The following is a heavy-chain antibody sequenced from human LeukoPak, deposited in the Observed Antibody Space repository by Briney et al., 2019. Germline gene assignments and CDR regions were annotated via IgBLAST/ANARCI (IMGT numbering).Heavy chain of an antibody. CDR1: GGSMSSSSYY. Sequence: SETLTLTCTVPGGSMSSSSYYWGWIRQPPGKGLEWIVSIYYSGSTYYNPSLKSRVTISVGTSKNQFSLKLSSVTAADTAVYYCARDDYYDSSGFFDYWGQGTLVTVSS. V-gene: IGHV4-39*07. CDR2: IYYSGST. CDR3: ARDDYYDSSGFFDY. D-gene: IGHD3-22*01. J-gene: IGHJ4*02.